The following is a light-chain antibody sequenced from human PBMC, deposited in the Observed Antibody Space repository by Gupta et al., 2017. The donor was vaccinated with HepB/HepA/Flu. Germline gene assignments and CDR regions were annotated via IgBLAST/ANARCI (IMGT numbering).Light chain of an antibody. J-gene: IGLJ2*01. V-gene: IGLV3-25*03. Sequence: SYELPQPPSVSVSPGQTARITCPGDALPKQYASWYQQKPGQAPVLLICKDSERHSGIPERFSGSSSGTTITLTTTGVQAEDEADYYCQSTDSVASYVVFGGGTKLTVI. CDR2: KDS. CDR1: ALPKQY. CDR3: QSTDSVASYVV.